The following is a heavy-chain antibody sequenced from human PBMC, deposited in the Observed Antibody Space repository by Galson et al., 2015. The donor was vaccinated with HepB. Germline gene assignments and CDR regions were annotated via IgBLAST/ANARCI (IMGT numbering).Heavy chain of an antibody. D-gene: IGHD1-26*01. J-gene: IGHJ4*02. V-gene: IGHV1-69*04. CDR2: IIPILGIA. CDR1: GYTFTSYG. CDR3: ARRDVSGSTLDY. Sequence: QSGAEVKKPGASVKVSCKASGYTFTSYGISWVRQAPGQGLEWMGRIIPILGIANYAQKFQGRVTITADKSTSTAYMELSSLRSEDTAVYYCARRDVSGSTLDYWGQGTLVTVSS.